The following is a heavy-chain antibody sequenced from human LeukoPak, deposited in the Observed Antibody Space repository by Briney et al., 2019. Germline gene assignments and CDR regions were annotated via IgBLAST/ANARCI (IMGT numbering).Heavy chain of an antibody. CDR3: VKGRSGTLYYFDY. J-gene: IGHJ4*02. CDR2: ISGSGSST. CDR1: GFTFSSYA. D-gene: IGHD3-10*01. Sequence: GGSLRLSCAASGFTFSSYAMSWVGQAPGKGLEGVSTISGSGSSTYYADSVKGRFTISRDNSKNTLYLQMNSLRAEDTAVYYCVKGRSGTLYYFDYWGQGALVTVSS. V-gene: IGHV3-23*01.